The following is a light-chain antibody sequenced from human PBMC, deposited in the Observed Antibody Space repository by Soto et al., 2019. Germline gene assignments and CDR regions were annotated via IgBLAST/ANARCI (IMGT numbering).Light chain of an antibody. J-gene: IGLJ2*01. CDR2: GNS. CDR3: QSYDSSRSDVV. V-gene: IGLV1-40*01. CDR1: SSNIGAGYD. Sequence: QSVLTQPPSVSGAPGQRVTISCTGSSSNIGAGYDVHWYQQLPGTAPKLLIYGNSNRPSGVPDRFSGSKSGTSASLAITGLQDEDEADYYCQSYDSSRSDVVFGGGTQLTVL.